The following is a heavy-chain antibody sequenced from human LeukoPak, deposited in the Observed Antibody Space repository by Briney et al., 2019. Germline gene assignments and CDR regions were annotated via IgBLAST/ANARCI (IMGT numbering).Heavy chain of an antibody. CDR2: INHSGST. V-gene: IGHV4-34*01. CDR3: ARGSVVVVTAIPYYYYYMDV. CDR1: GGPFSGYY. J-gene: IGHJ6*03. Sequence: PSETLSLTCAVYGGPFSGYYWSWIRQPPGKGLEWIGEINHSGSTNYNPSLKSRVTISVDTSKNQFSLKLSSVTAADTAVYYCARGSVVVVTAIPYYYYYMDVWGKGTTVTVSS. D-gene: IGHD2-21*02.